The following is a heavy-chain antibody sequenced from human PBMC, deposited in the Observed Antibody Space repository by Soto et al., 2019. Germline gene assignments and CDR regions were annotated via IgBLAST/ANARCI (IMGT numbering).Heavy chain of an antibody. D-gene: IGHD3-10*01. CDR1: NGSISSAIYY. Sequence: SETLSLTCTVSNGSISSAIYYWGWIRQPPGKGLEWIGSIYHSGSTYYNPSLQGRVTISVDTSKNQFSLKLSSVTAADTAVYFCAGRSSLVSVELFVGGISKYNGFDPWGQGTLVTVSP. V-gene: IGHV4-39*01. J-gene: IGHJ5*02. CDR2: IYHSGST. CDR3: AGRSSLVSVELFVGGISKYNGFDP.